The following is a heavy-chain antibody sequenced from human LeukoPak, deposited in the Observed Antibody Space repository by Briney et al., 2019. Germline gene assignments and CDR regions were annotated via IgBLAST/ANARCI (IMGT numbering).Heavy chain of an antibody. CDR1: GFTFSSYA. CDR2: ISGRGGST. D-gene: IGHD6-19*01. V-gene: IGHV3-23*01. Sequence: PGGSLRLSCAASGFTFSSYAMSWVRQAPGKGLEWVSAISGRGGSTYYADSVKGRFIISRDNSKNTLYLQMSSLRAEDTAVYFCARDSLAVSDGLDIWGQGTMVIVSS. CDR3: ARDSLAVSDGLDI. J-gene: IGHJ3*02.